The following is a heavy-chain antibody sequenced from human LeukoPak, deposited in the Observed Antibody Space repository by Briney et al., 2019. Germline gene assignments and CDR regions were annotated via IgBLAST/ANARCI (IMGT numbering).Heavy chain of an antibody. D-gene: IGHD2-21*01. Sequence: ASVKVSCKASGYTFTGYYMHWVRQAPGQGLEWMGWINPNSGGTNYAQKFQGRVTMTRDTSISTAYMELSRLRSDDTAVYYCARDSSDCGVDCYSNYYYYYMDVWGKGTTVTVSS. J-gene: IGHJ6*03. CDR3: ARDSSDCGVDCYSNYYYYYMDV. V-gene: IGHV1-2*02. CDR2: INPNSGGT. CDR1: GYTFTGYY.